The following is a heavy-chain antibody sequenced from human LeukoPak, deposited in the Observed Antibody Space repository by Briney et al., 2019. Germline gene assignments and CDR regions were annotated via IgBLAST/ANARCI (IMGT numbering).Heavy chain of an antibody. J-gene: IGHJ3*02. CDR1: GGSISSGGYS. V-gene: IGHV4-30-4*07. CDR2: IYYSGST. CDR3: ARDFIRMATIHDAFDI. Sequence: SQTLSLTCAVSGGSISSGGYSWSWIRQPPGKGLEWIGYIYYSGSTNYNPSLKSRVTISVDTSKNQFSLKLSSVTAADTAVYYCARDFIRMATIHDAFDIWGQGTMVTVSS. D-gene: IGHD5-24*01.